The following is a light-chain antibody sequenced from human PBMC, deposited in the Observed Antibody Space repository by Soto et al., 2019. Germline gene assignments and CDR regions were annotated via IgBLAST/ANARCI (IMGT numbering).Light chain of an antibody. V-gene: IGKV3-11*01. CDR1: QSVSSY. Sequence: EIVLTQSPDTVSLSPGERATLSCRASQSVSSYLAWYQQKPGQAPRLLIYDASNRATGIPDRFSGSGSGTDFTLTISSLEPEDFAAYYCQQRSNWPRTFGQGTKVEIK. J-gene: IGKJ1*01. CDR3: QQRSNWPRT. CDR2: DAS.